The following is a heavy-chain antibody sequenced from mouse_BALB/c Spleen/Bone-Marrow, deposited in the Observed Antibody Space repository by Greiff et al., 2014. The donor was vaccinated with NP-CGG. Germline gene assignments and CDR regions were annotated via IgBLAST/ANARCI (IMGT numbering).Heavy chain of an antibody. J-gene: IGHJ4*01. V-gene: IGHV1-15*01. CDR1: GYKFTDYE. CDR3: TREGIYFGYDVPMDY. Sequence: VQRVESGAELVRPGASVTLSCKASGYKFTDYEMHWVKQTPVHGPEWIGSIDPETGGTAYNQNFKGKATLTADRPSTTAYMELRSLTSEDSAVYYCTREGIYFGYDVPMDYWGQGTSVTVSS. D-gene: IGHD2-2*01. CDR2: IDPETGGT.